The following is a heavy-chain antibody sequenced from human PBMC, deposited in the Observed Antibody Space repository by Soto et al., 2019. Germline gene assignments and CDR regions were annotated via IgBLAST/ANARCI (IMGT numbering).Heavy chain of an antibody. J-gene: IGHJ4*02. CDR1: GGSIISGGYY. V-gene: IGHV4-31*03. CDR2: IYYSGST. Sequence: PAETLSLTCTVSGGSIISGGYYLICIRQHPGNGLELIGYIYYSGSTYYNPSLKSRVTISVDTSKNQFSLKLSSVTAADTAVYYCASRYDSSGYKYWGQGTLVTVSS. CDR3: ASRYDSSGYKY. D-gene: IGHD3-22*01.